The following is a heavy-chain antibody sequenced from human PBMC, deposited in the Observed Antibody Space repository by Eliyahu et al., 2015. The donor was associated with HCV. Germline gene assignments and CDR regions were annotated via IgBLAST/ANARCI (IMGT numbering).Heavy chain of an antibody. Sequence: EVQLVESGGGLVKPGRSLRLSCTASGFTFGDYXMSWFRQAPGKELEWVGFIRSKAYGGTTEYAASVKGRFTISRDDSKSIAYLQMNSLKTEDTAVYYCTRDGAATGAMVTGGDYWGQGTLVTVSS. CDR2: IRSKAYGGTT. CDR1: GFTFGDYX. J-gene: IGHJ4*02. V-gene: IGHV3-49*05. CDR3: TRDGAATGAMVTGGDY. D-gene: IGHD5-18*01.